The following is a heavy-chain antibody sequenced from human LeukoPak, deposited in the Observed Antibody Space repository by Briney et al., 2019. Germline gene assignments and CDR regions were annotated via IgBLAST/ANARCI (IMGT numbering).Heavy chain of an antibody. CDR2: IYTSGST. CDR3: ARAFDSRGYQRKGFDP. CDR1: GGSISTYY. D-gene: IGHD3-22*01. Sequence: SETLSLTCTVSGGSISTYYWSWIRQPAGKGLEWIGHIYTSGSTNYNPSFKSRVTISVDTSKSQFSLKLSSVTAADTAVYYCARAFDSRGYQRKGFDPWGQGTLVTVSS. V-gene: IGHV4-4*07. J-gene: IGHJ5*02.